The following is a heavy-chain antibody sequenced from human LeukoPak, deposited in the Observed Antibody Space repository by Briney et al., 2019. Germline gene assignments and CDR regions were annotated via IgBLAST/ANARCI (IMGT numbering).Heavy chain of an antibody. V-gene: IGHV3-53*01. J-gene: IGHJ5*02. CDR2: IYSGGST. D-gene: IGHD6-13*01. Sequence: KPGGSLRLSCAASGFTVSSNYMSWVRQAPGKGLEWVSVIYSGGSTYYADSVKGRFTISRDNSKNTLYLQMNSLRAEDTAVYYCARSPYSSSWYPWFDPWGQGTLVTVSP. CDR1: GFTVSSNY. CDR3: ARSPYSSSWYPWFDP.